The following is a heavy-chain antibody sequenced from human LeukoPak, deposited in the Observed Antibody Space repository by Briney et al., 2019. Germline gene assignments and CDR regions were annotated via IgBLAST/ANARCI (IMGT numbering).Heavy chain of an antibody. V-gene: IGHV3-23*01. CDR2: ISGSGGNI. J-gene: IGHJ4*02. CDR1: GFTFSTYA. Sequence: GGSLRLSCAASGFTFSTYAMTWVRQAPGKGLEWVSVISGSGGNIKYADSVKGRFTISRDNSKNTLYLQMNSLRAEDTAVYYCAKCGSASNWYVDYWGQGTLVTVSS. D-gene: IGHD6-13*01. CDR3: AKCGSASNWYVDY.